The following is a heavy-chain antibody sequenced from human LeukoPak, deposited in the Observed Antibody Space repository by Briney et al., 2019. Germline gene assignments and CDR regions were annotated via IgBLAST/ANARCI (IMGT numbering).Heavy chain of an antibody. D-gene: IGHD3-10*01. CDR1: GFTFGDYA. CDR2: IRSKAYGGTT. Sequence: GGSLRLSCTASGFTFGDYAMSWFRQAPGKGLEWVGFIRSKAYGGTTEYAASVKGRFTISRDDSKSIAYLQMNSLKTEDTAVYYCTRERDYYGSGSYWTGHYFDYWGQGTLVTVSS. J-gene: IGHJ4*02. CDR3: TRERDYYGSGSYWTGHYFDY. V-gene: IGHV3-49*03.